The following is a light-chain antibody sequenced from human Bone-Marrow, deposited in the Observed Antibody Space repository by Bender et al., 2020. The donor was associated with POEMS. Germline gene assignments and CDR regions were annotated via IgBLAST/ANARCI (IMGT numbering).Light chain of an antibody. CDR2: EVS. J-gene: IGLJ1*01. Sequence: QSALTQPASVSGSPGQSIIISCTGTSSDIGAYNFVSWYQQHPGKAPKLMIYEVSKRPSVVPDRFSGSKSGNTASLTVSGLQAEDEADYYCSSYTSSSTLGVFGTGTKVTVL. CDR3: SSYTSSSTLGV. V-gene: IGLV2-14*01. CDR1: SSDIGAYNF.